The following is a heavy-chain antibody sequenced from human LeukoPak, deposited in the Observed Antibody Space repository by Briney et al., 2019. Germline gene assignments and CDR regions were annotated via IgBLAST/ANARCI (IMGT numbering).Heavy chain of an antibody. D-gene: IGHD6-13*01. Sequence: PSETLPLTCTVSGASISTYFWSWIRQPPGKGLEWIGYIYSSGSTNYNPSLKSRVTISVDTAKNQVSLKLSSVTAADTAMYYCASQVYRSPYAFDIWGQGTVVTVSS. CDR3: ASQVYRSPYAFDI. CDR1: GASISTYF. J-gene: IGHJ3*02. CDR2: IYSSGST. V-gene: IGHV4-4*08.